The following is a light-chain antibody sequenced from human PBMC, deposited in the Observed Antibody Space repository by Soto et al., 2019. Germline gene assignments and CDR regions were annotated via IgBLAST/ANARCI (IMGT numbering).Light chain of an antibody. V-gene: IGKV3-15*01. J-gene: IGKJ4*01. CDR1: QSVSNN. CDR3: QKYNAWPLT. Sequence: EIVMTQSPATLSVSPGERATLSCRASQSVSNNLAWYQQKPGQAPRLLIYHASTVATGIPARFSGSGSGTELTLTISSVQSDDFAVYYCQKYNAWPLTFGGGTKVEIK. CDR2: HAS.